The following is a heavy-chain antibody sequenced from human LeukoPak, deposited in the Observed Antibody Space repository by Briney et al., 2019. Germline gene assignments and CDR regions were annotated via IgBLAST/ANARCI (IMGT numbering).Heavy chain of an antibody. Sequence: GESLKISCKGSGYSFTSYWMGWVRQKPGKGLEWMGIIYPRDSDTRNTPSLQGQVIISVDKSISTAYLQWSSLKASDTAMYYCARSSHYYYGSGPLHAYYFDYWGQGTLVTVSS. CDR3: ARSSHYYYGSGPLHAYYFDY. CDR1: GYSFTSYW. D-gene: IGHD3-10*01. J-gene: IGHJ4*02. V-gene: IGHV5-51*01. CDR2: IYPRDSDT.